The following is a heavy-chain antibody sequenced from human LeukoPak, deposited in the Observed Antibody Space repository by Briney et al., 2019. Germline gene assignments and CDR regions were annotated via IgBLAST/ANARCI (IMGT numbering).Heavy chain of an antibody. Sequence: SETLSLACAVSGGSFSGYSWNWIRQPPGKGLEWIGEINQSGSTKYNPSLKSRVTISIDTSKSQFSMRLNSVTAADTALYYCARCDSGGWFFDSWGQGALVTVSS. CDR3: ARCDSGGWFFDS. V-gene: IGHV4-34*01. CDR2: INQSGST. D-gene: IGHD6-19*01. J-gene: IGHJ5*01. CDR1: GGSFSGYS.